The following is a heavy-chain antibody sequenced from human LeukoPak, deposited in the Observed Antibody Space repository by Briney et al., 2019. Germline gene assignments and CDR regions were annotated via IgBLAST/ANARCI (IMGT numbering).Heavy chain of an antibody. CDR3: AAYGSGSFYSDY. D-gene: IGHD3-10*01. V-gene: IGHV1-69*04. Sequence: SVKVSCKASGGTFSSYAISWVRQAPGQGLEWMGRIIPILGIANYAQKFQGRVTITADKSTSTAYMELSSLRSEDTAVYYCAAYGSGSFYSDYWGQGTLVTVSS. CDR1: GGTFSSYA. J-gene: IGHJ4*02. CDR2: IIPILGIA.